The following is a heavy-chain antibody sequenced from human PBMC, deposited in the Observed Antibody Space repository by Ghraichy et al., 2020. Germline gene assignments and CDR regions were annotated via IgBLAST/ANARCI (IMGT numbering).Heavy chain of an antibody. J-gene: IGHJ3*02. Sequence: GGSLRLSCAASGFTFSSYWMSWVRQAPGKGLEWVANIKRDGSEKYYVDSVKGRFTVSRDNAKNSLYLQMTSLRAEDTAVYYCARDHKSMGGLIWGQGTMVPVSS. CDR2: IKRDGSEK. CDR1: GFTFSSYW. CDR3: ARDHKSMGGLI. V-gene: IGHV3-7*01. D-gene: IGHD2/OR15-2a*01.